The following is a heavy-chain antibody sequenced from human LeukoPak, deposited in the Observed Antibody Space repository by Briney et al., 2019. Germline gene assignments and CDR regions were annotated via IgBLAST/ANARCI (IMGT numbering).Heavy chain of an antibody. Sequence: PGGSLRLSCAVSGITLSNYGMSWVRQAPGKGLEWVAGISDSGGRTNYADSLKGRFTISRENSKNTLYLQMNSLRAEDTAVYFCAKRGVVIRVILVGFHKEAYYFDSWGQGALVTVSS. CDR2: ISDSGGRT. CDR1: GITLSNYG. CDR3: AKRGVVIRVILVGFHKEAYYFDS. J-gene: IGHJ4*02. D-gene: IGHD3-10*01. V-gene: IGHV3-23*01.